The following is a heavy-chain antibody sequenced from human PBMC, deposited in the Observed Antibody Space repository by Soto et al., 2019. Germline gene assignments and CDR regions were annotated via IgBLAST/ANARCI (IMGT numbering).Heavy chain of an antibody. Sequence: LRLSCAASGFTFSGSAMHWVRQASGKGLEWVGRIRSKANSYATAYAASVKGRFTISRDDSKNTAYLQMNSLKTEDTAVYYCTRRANGSGSYDFDYWGQGTLVTVSS. CDR3: TRRANGSGSYDFDY. V-gene: IGHV3-73*01. CDR1: GFTFSGSA. J-gene: IGHJ4*02. CDR2: IRSKANSYAT. D-gene: IGHD3-10*01.